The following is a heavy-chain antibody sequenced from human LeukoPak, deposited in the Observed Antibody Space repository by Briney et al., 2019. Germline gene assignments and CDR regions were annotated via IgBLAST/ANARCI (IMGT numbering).Heavy chain of an antibody. D-gene: IGHD2-15*01. CDR1: GGPISSGGYY. J-gene: IGHJ4*02. V-gene: IGHV4-31*03. CDR2: IYYSGST. Sequence: SETLSLTCTVSGGPISSGGYYWSWIRQHPGKGLEWIGYIYYSGSTYYNPSLKSRVTISVDTSKNQFSLKLSSVTAADTAVYYCASASSGIPPHFDDWGQGTLVTVSS. CDR3: ASASSGIPPHFDD.